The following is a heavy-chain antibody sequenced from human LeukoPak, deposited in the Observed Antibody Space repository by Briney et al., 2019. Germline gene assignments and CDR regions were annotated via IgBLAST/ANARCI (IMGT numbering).Heavy chain of an antibody. J-gene: IGHJ6*03. Sequence: ASVKVSCKASGYTFTSYDINWVRQATGQGLEWMGWMNPNSGNTGYAQKFQGRVTITRNTSISTAYMELSSLRSEDTAVYYCARGRRSPPRLLYYMDAWGKGTTVTVSS. D-gene: IGHD3-16*01. CDR3: ARGRRSPPRLLYYMDA. CDR2: MNPNSGNT. CDR1: GYTFTSYD. V-gene: IGHV1-8*03.